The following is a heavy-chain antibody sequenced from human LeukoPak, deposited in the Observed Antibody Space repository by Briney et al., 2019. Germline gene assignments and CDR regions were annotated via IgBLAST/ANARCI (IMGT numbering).Heavy chain of an antibody. CDR2: IFHSGTT. D-gene: IGHD6-6*01. J-gene: IGHJ4*02. CDR3: ARHARVAAHTNHLDY. CDR1: GASFSGYY. Sequence: NTSETLSLTCAVYGASFSGYYWSWIRQSPGKGLEWIGEIFHSGTTNYNPSLKSRVTMSVDTSKNHFSLKLSSVTAADTAVYYCARHARVAAHTNHLDYWGQGTLVTVSS. V-gene: IGHV4-34*12.